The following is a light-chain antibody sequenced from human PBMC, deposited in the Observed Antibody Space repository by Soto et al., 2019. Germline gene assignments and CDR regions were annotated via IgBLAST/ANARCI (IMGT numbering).Light chain of an antibody. CDR2: EVS. Sequence: QSALTQPASVSGSPGQSITISCTGTSSDVGGYNYVSWYQQHPGKAPKLIIYEVSNRPSGVSNRFSGSKSGNTASLTISGLQADDEADYYCISYTNSSPYVFGTGTKVTVL. J-gene: IGLJ1*01. V-gene: IGLV2-14*01. CDR1: SSDVGGYNY. CDR3: ISYTNSSPYV.